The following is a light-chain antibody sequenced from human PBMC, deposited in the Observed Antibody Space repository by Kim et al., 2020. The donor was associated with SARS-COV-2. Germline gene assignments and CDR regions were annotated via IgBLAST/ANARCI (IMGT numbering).Light chain of an antibody. CDR2: GVS. CDR3: QQHKNWPLT. Sequence: VSPGERDTLSGRASQRVNGFFSPYQQTPGPAPTLLIYGVSTRATGIPARFSGSGSEAEFTLTISSLQSEDFATYYCQQHKNWPLTFGGGTKVDIK. V-gene: IGKV3-15*01. J-gene: IGKJ4*01. CDR1: QRVNGF.